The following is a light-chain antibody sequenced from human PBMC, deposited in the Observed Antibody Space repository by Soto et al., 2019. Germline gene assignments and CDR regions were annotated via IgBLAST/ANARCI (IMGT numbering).Light chain of an antibody. CDR1: KLGDKY. CDR3: QAWDSSTDYV. J-gene: IGLJ1*01. CDR2: QDS. Sequence: SYELTQPPSVSVSPGQTASITCSGDKLGDKYACWYQQKPGQSPVPVIYQDSKRPSGIPERFSGSNSGNTATLTISGTQAMDEADYYCQAWDSSTDYVFGTGTKLTVL. V-gene: IGLV3-1*01.